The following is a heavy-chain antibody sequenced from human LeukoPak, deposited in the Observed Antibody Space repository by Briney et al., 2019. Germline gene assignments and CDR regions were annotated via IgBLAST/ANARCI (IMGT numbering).Heavy chain of an antibody. CDR3: AKDTGPLMITFGGVVISYFDY. CDR2: IIGNGFDT. J-gene: IGHJ4*02. CDR1: GFIFSNYA. Sequence: GGSLRLSFAGSGFIFSNYAMSWVRQAPGKGLELVSGIIGNGFDTYQADSVKGRFTVSRDNSKNTLSLQMNSLSAEDTAVYYCAKDTGPLMITFGGVVISYFDYWGQGALVTVSS. D-gene: IGHD3-16*01. V-gene: IGHV3-23*01.